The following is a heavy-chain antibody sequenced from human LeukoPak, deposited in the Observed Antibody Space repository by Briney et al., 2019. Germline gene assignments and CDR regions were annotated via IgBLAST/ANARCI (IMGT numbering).Heavy chain of an antibody. CDR3: ARDWTNFDY. J-gene: IGHJ4*02. CDR2: ISYDGSNK. V-gene: IGHV3-30-3*01. CDR1: GFTFSSYA. D-gene: IGHD3-3*01. Sequence: GRSLRLSCAASGFTFSSYAMHWVRQAPGKGLEWVAVISYDGSNKYYADSVKGRFTISRDNSKNTLYLRMNSLRAEDTAVYYCARDWTNFDYWGQGTLVTVSS.